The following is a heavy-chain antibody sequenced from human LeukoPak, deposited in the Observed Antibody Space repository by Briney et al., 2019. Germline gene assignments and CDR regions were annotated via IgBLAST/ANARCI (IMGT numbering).Heavy chain of an antibody. CDR1: GFTFSSYA. CDR2: ISGSGGST. CDR3: AKDTYYYGSGSPLWDY. V-gene: IGHV3-23*01. J-gene: IGHJ4*02. D-gene: IGHD3-10*01. Sequence: GGSLRLXCAASGFTFSSYAMSWVRQAPGKGLEWVSAISGSGGSTYYADSVKGRFTISRDNSKNTLYLQMNSLRAEDTAVYYCAKDTYYYGSGSPLWDYWGQGTLVTVSS.